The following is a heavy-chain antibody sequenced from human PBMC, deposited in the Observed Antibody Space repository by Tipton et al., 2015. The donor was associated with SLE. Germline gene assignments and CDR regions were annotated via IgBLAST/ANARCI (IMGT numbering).Heavy chain of an antibody. V-gene: IGHV3-53*01. D-gene: IGHD1-26*01. Sequence: SLRLSCAVSGFSVSSNFMSWVRQAPGKGLEWLSVIYSSGTPYYAESVKGRFTVSRDDSTNTLFLQMDSLGGADTAVYYCAREGWGFRYFDYWGQGTLVTVSS. CDR2: IYSSGTP. CDR3: AREGWGFRYFDY. CDR1: GFSVSSNF. J-gene: IGHJ4*02.